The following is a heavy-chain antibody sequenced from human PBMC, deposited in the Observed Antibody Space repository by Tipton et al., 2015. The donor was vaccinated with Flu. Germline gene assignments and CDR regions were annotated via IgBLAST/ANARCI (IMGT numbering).Heavy chain of an antibody. D-gene: IGHD4-17*01. V-gene: IGHV3-21*01. CDR2: ISTSRNYI. J-gene: IGHJ4*02. CDR3: AKRAGENFFEY. CDR1: GFTFSTYS. Sequence: GSLRLSCAASGFTFSTYSMNWVRQAPGKGLEWVSSISTSRNYIYYADSVKGRFTISRDNVRNSLYLQMNSLRAEDTAVYYCAKRAGENFFEYWGQGTLVTVSS.